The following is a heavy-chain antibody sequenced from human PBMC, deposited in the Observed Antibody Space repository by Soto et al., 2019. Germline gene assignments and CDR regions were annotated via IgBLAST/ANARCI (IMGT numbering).Heavy chain of an antibody. CDR1: GFRYGSYA. Sequence: GSLILSCTAAGFRYGSYALSWVRQAPGKGLEWVSTISGSDGKTFYADSVKGRFSISRDTSQSTLYPQMNSLRADDTAIYYCARWSYLDYWGQGTRVTVSS. CDR2: ISGSDGKT. D-gene: IGHD3-3*01. V-gene: IGHV3-23*01. CDR3: ARWSYLDY. J-gene: IGHJ4*02.